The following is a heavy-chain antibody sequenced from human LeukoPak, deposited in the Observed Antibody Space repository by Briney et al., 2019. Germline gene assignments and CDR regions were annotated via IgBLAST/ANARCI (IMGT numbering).Heavy chain of an antibody. J-gene: IGHJ4*02. Sequence: GESLKISCKGSGYSFTNYWIGWVRQMPGKGLEWMGIIYPGDSDTRYSPSFQGQVTISADKSISTASLQWSSLKASDTAMYYCARLHLTALLAAVYFDYWGQGTLVTVSS. D-gene: IGHD2-21*02. CDR1: GYSFTNYW. CDR2: IYPGDSDT. CDR3: ARLHLTALLAAVYFDY. V-gene: IGHV5-51*01.